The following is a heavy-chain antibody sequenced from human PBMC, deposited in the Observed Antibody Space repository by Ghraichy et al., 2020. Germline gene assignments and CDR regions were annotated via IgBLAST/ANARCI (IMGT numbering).Heavy chain of an antibody. CDR3: ARTSLTQSAYYYGSGSQMFDY. V-gene: IGHV3-20*04. J-gene: IGHJ4*02. Sequence: GGSLRLSCAASGFTFDDYGMSWVRQAPGKGLEWVSGINWNGGSTGYADSVKGRFTISRDNAKNSLYLQMNSLRAEDTALYYCARTSLTQSAYYYGSGSQMFDYWGQGTLVTVSS. CDR1: GFTFDDYG. CDR2: INWNGGST. D-gene: IGHD3-10*01.